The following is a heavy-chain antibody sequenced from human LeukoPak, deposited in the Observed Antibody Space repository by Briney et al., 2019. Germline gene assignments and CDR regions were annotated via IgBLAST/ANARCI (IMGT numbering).Heavy chain of an antibody. D-gene: IGHD3-10*01. V-gene: IGHV1-18*01. J-gene: IGHJ4*02. Sequence: GASVKVSCKASGYTFTSYGISWVRQAPGQGLEWMGWISPYNDNTNYAQKLQGRVTMTTDTSTSTAYMELRSLRSDDTAVYYCARDRTTMIRGIYPGDYWGQGTLVTVSS. CDR1: GYTFTSYG. CDR2: ISPYNDNT. CDR3: ARDRTTMIRGIYPGDY.